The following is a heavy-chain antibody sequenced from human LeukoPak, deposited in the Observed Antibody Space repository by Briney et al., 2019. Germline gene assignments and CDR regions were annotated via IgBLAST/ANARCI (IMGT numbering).Heavy chain of an antibody. J-gene: IGHJ4*02. CDR1: GFTFSSYG. CDR2: IWYDGSNK. V-gene: IGHV3-33*01. CDR3: ARDRPVATIDY. D-gene: IGHD5-12*01. Sequence: GGSLGLSCAASGFTFSSYGMHWVRRAPGKGLEWVAVIWYDGSNKYYADSVKGRFTISRDNSKNTLYLQMNSLRAEDTAVYYCARDRPVATIDYWGQGTLVTVSS.